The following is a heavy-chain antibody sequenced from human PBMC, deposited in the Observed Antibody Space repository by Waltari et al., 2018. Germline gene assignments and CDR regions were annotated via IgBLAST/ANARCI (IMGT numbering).Heavy chain of an antibody. V-gene: IGHV3-23*01. CDR1: GFTFSTYG. Sequence: EAQLLESGGDLVQPGGSLRLSCAASGFTFSTYGMSWVRQAPGKGMEWVAGFKGSGVRTSYAESVQGRFTISRDNSKNTLDLQMNSLRTEDTAVYYCAKGPYFGSGVGMDVWGQGTTVSVSS. CDR3: AKGPYFGSGVGMDV. D-gene: IGHD3-10*01. J-gene: IGHJ6*02. CDR2: FKGSGVRT.